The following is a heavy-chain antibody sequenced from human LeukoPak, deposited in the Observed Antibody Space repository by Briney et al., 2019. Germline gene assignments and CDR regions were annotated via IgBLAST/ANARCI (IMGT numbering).Heavy chain of an antibody. CDR1: GFTFSRYW. D-gene: IGHD2-21*02. J-gene: IGHJ3*02. Sequence: GGSLRLSCAASGFTFSRYWMSWVRQAPGKGLEWVANMKEDGSEKDYVDSVKGRFTISRDNAKNSLYLQMNSLRAEDTAVYHCARLRAFDIWGQGTMVTVSS. V-gene: IGHV3-7*01. CDR2: MKEDGSEK. CDR3: ARLRAFDI.